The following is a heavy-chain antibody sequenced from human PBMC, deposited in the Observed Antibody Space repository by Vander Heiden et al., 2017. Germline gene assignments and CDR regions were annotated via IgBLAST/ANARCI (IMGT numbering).Heavy chain of an antibody. V-gene: IGHV3-23*01. CDR3: AKSPTWSMIVPLDY. J-gene: IGHJ4*02. CDR1: GFTFSNYA. CDR2: ISGSGGTT. D-gene: IGHD3-22*01. Sequence: EVQLLESGGGLVQPGGSLRLSCAASGFTFSNYAMSWVRQAAGKGLEWVSAISGSGGTTYYADSVKGRFTISRDASKNTLYLQMNSLRAEDTAVYYCAKSPTWSMIVPLDYWGQGTLVTVSS.